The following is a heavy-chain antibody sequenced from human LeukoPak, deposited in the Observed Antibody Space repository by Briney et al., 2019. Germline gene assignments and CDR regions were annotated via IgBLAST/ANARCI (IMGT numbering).Heavy chain of an antibody. D-gene: IGHD1/OR15-1a*01. CDR1: GGSFSGYY. V-gene: IGHV4-34*01. Sequence: PSETLSLTCAXYGGSFSGYYWSWIRQPPGKGLEWIGEINHSGSTNYNPSLKSRVTISVDTSKNQFSLKLSSVTAADTAVYYCARGRTRTFDYWGQGTLVTVSS. J-gene: IGHJ4*02. CDR3: ARGRTRTFDY. CDR2: INHSGST.